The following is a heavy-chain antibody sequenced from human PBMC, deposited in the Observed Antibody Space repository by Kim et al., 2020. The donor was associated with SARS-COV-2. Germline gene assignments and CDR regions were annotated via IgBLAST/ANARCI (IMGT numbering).Heavy chain of an antibody. CDR2: I. Sequence: IYYADAEKGRFTISRDNAKNSLYLQMNSLRAEDTAVYYCAGASSRGVSDYWGQGTLVTVSS. D-gene: IGHD3-16*02. J-gene: IGHJ4*02. CDR3: AGASSRGVSDY. V-gene: IGHV3-21*01.